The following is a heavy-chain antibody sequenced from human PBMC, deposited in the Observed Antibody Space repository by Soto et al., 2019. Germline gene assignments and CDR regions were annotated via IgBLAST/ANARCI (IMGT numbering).Heavy chain of an antibody. CDR1: GYAFTSYG. J-gene: IGHJ6*02. D-gene: IGHD2-2*01. V-gene: IGHV1-18*01. Sequence: QVQLVQSGAEVKKPGASVKVSCKASGYAFTSYGISWVRQAPGQGLEWMGWISAYNGNTNYAQKLQGRVTMTTDTSTSTAYMELRSLRSDDTAVYYCAREGDIVVVPAATWTNYYYYGMDVWGQGTTVTVSS. CDR2: ISAYNGNT. CDR3: AREGDIVVVPAATWTNYYYYGMDV.